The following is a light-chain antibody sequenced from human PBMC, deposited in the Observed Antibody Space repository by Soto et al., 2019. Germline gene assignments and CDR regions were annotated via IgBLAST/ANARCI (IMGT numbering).Light chain of an antibody. J-gene: IGKJ4*01. CDR2: AAS. CDR3: QQYNNWPPLT. CDR1: QSVSNN. V-gene: IGKV3-15*01. Sequence: EIVMSQSPATLSVSPGERATLSCRASQSVSNNLAWYQQKPGQAPRHLIYAASTRATGITARFSGSGSAKEFTVTISSLQSEDVAVYYCQQYNNWPPLTFGGGTKVEIK.